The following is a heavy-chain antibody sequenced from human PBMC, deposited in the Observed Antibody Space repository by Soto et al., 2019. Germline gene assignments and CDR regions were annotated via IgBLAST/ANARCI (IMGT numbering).Heavy chain of an antibody. CDR2: IRSGGDT. V-gene: IGHV3-53*02. Sequence: EEQLVETGGGLIQPGGSLRLSCAASGFSVSINYMSWVRQAPGKGLEWVSLIRSGGDTDYADSVRGRFTISRDNSKNTVFLQMYSLRAEDSAIYYCARPAPYYAMDVWGQGTTVTVSS. CDR1: GFSVSINY. J-gene: IGHJ6*02. CDR3: ARPAPYYAMDV.